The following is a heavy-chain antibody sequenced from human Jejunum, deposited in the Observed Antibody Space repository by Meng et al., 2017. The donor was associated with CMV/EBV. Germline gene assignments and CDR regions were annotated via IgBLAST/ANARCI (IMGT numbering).Heavy chain of an antibody. CDR2: IYGSSSSI. J-gene: IGHJ4*02. CDR3: ARGGGVAPYYFDS. CDR1: VSSFSPYY. D-gene: IGHD5-12*01. Sequence: SVSSFSPYYWFWFPRAPGRGLGWVSSIYGSSSSIYYAASGKGQFTISRDNAKNSRYRQMNSLRAEDRAVYYCARGGGVAPYYFDSWARERWSPSPQ. V-gene: IGHV3-21*01.